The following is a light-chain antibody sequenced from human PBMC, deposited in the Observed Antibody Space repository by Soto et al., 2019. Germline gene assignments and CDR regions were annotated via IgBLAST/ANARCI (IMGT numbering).Light chain of an antibody. Sequence: QSALTQPASVSGSPGQSITISCTGTSSDIGGYNYVSWYQQHPGNVPKLMIFEVSNRPSGVSNRFSGSKSGNTTSLTISGVQPEDEADYYCSSYTSTNTLVLFGGGTKLTVL. CDR3: SSYTSTNTLVL. J-gene: IGLJ2*01. V-gene: IGLV2-14*01. CDR2: EVS. CDR1: SSDIGGYNY.